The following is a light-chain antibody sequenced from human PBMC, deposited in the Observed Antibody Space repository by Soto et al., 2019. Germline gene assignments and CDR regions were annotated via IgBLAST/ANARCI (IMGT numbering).Light chain of an antibody. J-gene: IGKJ4*01. CDR1: QDISRW. CDR3: QQYDAWPLT. V-gene: IGKV1-5*01. CDR2: DAS. Sequence: DIQMTQSPATLSASVGDRVSITCRASQDISRWLAWYQQKPGKAPKVLIWDASSLQRGVPSRFTGSGSGTEFTLTINSLQSEDFAVYYCQQYDAWPLTFGGGTKVDIK.